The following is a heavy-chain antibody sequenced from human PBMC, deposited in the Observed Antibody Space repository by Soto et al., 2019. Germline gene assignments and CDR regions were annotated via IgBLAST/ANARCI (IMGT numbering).Heavy chain of an antibody. D-gene: IGHD3-22*01. CDR1: GFTFSSYS. J-gene: IGHJ4*02. V-gene: IGHV3-21*01. CDR2: ISSSSSYI. Sequence: EVQLVESGGGLVKPGGSLRLSCAASGFTFSSYSMNWVRQAPGKGLEWVSSISSSSSYIYYADSVKGRFTISRDNAKISLYLQMNSLRAEDTAVYYCARDYYDSSGYLAPLDYWGQGTLVTVSS. CDR3: ARDYYDSSGYLAPLDY.